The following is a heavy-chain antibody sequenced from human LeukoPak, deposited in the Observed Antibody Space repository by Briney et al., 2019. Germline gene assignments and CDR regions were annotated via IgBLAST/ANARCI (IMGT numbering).Heavy chain of an antibody. CDR3: AKSGGRNDFDY. CDR1: GFTFTSYC. V-gene: IGHV3-30*02. D-gene: IGHD2-8*01. CDR2: IQYDESNK. J-gene: IGHJ4*02. Sequence: PGGSLRLSCAASGFTFTSYCMHWVRQAPGKGLEGVTFIQYDESNKYYADSVKGRFTISRDNSKNTLYLQMDSLRAEDTAVYYCAKSGGRNDFDYWGQGTLVTVSS.